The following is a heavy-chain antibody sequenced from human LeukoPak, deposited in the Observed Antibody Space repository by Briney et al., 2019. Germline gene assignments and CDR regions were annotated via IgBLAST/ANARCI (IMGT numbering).Heavy chain of an antibody. Sequence: ASVKVSCKASGGTFSSYAISWVRQAPGQGLEWMGGTIPIFGTANYAQKFQGRVTITADESTSTAYMELSSLRSEDTAVYYCARYGDSTVNFDYWGPGTLVTVSS. CDR2: TIPIFGTA. D-gene: IGHD4-17*01. CDR3: ARYGDSTVNFDY. CDR1: GGTFSSYA. V-gene: IGHV1-69*01. J-gene: IGHJ4*02.